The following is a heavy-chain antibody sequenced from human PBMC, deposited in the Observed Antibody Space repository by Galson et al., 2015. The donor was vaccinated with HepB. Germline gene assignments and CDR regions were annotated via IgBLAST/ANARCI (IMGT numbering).Heavy chain of an antibody. V-gene: IGHV3-30*02. CDR2: IRYDGSNK. CDR3: VKDRTTVVRGVIISGGYFDS. CDR1: GFTFSTCA. Sequence: SLRLSCAASGFTFSTCAMHWVRQAPGKGLEWVAFIRYDGSNKYSADSVKGRFTISRDNSKNTVYLHMNSLRAEDTAVYYCVKDRTTVVRGVIISGGYFDSWGQGTLVTVSS. D-gene: IGHD3-10*01. J-gene: IGHJ4*02.